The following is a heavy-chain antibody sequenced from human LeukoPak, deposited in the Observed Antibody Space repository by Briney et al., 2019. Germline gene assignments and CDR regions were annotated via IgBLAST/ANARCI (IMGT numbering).Heavy chain of an antibody. J-gene: IGHJ6*02. D-gene: IGHD5-18*01. CDR1: GFTFSSYA. CDR2: ISGSGGST. CDR3: ARDLPWIQDGMDV. V-gene: IGHV3-23*01. Sequence: GGSLRLSCAASGFTFSSYAMSWVRQAPGKGLEWVSGISGSGGSTDYVDSVKGRFTISRDNSKNTLYLQMNSLRAEDTAVYYCARDLPWIQDGMDVWGQGTTVTVSS.